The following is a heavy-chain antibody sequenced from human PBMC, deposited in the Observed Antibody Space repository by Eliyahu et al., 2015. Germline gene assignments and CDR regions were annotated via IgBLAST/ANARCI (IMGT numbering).Heavy chain of an antibody. J-gene: IGHJ6*03. CDR3: AREGVDYYYLDV. CDR2: VYYSGIT. Sequence: QVQLQESGPGLVKPSETLSLTCAVSGASFSGYYWSWIRQPPGKGLEWIGNVYYSGITNYKPSLKSRLTISMDPSKNQVSLKLTSVTAADTAVYFCAREGVDYYYLDVWGKGTTVTVSS. CDR1: GASFSGYY. V-gene: IGHV4-59*01. D-gene: IGHD3-10*01.